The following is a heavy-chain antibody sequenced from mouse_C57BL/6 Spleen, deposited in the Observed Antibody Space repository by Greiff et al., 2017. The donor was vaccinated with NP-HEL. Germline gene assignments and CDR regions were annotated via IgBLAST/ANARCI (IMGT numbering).Heavy chain of an antibody. CDR3: ARGRYYYGSSPYYFDY. J-gene: IGHJ2*01. V-gene: IGHV1-53*01. Sequence: QVQLQQSGTELVKPGASVKLSCKASGYTFTSYWMHWVKQRPGQGLEWIGNINPSNGGTNYNEKFKSKATLTVDTSSSTAYMQLSSLTSEDSAVYYCARGRYYYGSSPYYFDYWGQGTTLTVSS. D-gene: IGHD1-1*01. CDR2: INPSNGGT. CDR1: GYTFTSYW.